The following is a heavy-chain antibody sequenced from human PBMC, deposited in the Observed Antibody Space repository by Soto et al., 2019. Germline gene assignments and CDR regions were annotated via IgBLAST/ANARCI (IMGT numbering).Heavy chain of an antibody. D-gene: IGHD3-10*01. V-gene: IGHV3-7*01. Sequence: GGSLRLSCAASGFTFSSYWMSWVRQAPGKGLEWVANIKQDGSEKYYVDSVKGRFTISRDNAKNSLYLQMNSLRAEDTAVYYCAKDWFPYHYYYGMVVWGQRTTVTVSS. CDR1: GFTFSSYW. CDR2: IKQDGSEK. CDR3: AKDWFPYHYYYGMVV. J-gene: IGHJ6*02.